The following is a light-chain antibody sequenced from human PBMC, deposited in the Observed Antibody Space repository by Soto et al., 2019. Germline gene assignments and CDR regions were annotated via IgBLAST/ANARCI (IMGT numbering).Light chain of an antibody. CDR1: QSISTW. Sequence: DIQMTQSPSTLSASVGDRVTITCRASQSISTWLAWYQQKPGKAPKLLIYTASNLEGGVPSRFSGSGSGTEFTLTISSLQPDDFATYYCQQYNSAWTFGQGTKV. V-gene: IGKV1-5*03. J-gene: IGKJ1*01. CDR2: TAS. CDR3: QQYNSAWT.